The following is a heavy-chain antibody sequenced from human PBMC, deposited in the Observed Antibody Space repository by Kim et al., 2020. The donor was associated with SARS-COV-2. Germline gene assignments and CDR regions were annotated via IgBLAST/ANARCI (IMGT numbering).Heavy chain of an antibody. D-gene: IGHD3-10*01. J-gene: IGHJ6*03. Sequence: ASVKVSCKASGYTFTGYYMHWVRQAPGQGLEWMGWINPNSGGTNYAQKFQGRVTMTRDTSISTAYMELSRLRSDDTAVYYCARGGDTMVRGVIITYDYYYYYMDVWGKGTTVTVSS. V-gene: IGHV1-2*02. CDR1: GYTFTGYY. CDR3: ARGGDTMVRGVIITYDYYYYYMDV. CDR2: INPNSGGT.